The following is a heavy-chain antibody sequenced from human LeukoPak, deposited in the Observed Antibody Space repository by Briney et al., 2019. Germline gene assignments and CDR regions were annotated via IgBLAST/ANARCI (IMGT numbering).Heavy chain of an antibody. D-gene: IGHD3-10*01. J-gene: IGHJ4*02. CDR2: IDQDGSEK. CDR1: GFVFSDYW. CDR3: ARGKRGVDIY. V-gene: IGHV3-7*01. Sequence: GGSLRLSCLASGFVFSDYWMSWVRQAPGKGLEWVANIDQDGSEKYYVDSVKGRFTISRDNAKNSLYLQMNSLRAEDTAVYYCARGKRGVDIYWGQGTLVTVSS.